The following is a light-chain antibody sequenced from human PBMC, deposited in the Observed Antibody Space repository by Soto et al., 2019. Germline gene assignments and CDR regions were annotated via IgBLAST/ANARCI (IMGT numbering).Light chain of an antibody. V-gene: IGKV1-5*03. Sequence: DIQMTQSPSTLAASVGDSVTITCRASQSISTWFAWYQQTPGKASKLLIYTAPSLKSGVPSRFSGSGCGTEFTLTSSSLQPDDFATYCCQQYHSYPFTFGGGTKVKIK. J-gene: IGKJ4*01. CDR3: QQYHSYPFT. CDR2: TAP. CDR1: QSISTW.